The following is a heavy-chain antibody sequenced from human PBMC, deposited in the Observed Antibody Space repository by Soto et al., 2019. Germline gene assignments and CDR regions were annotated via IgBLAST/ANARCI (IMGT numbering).Heavy chain of an antibody. D-gene: IGHD3-22*01. CDR2: ISSSSSYI. CDR3: ARRAPLTYYYDSSGYYLNTLGAFDI. Sequence: GGSLRLSCAASGFTFSSYSMNWVRQAPGKGLEWVSSISSSSSYIYYADSVKGRFTISRDNAKNSLYLQMNSLRAEDTAVYYCARRAPLTYYYDSSGYYLNTLGAFDIWGQGTMVTVS. CDR1: GFTFSSYS. J-gene: IGHJ3*02. V-gene: IGHV3-21*01.